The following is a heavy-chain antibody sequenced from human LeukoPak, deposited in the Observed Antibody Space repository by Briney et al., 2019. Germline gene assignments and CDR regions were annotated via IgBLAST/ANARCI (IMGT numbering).Heavy chain of an antibody. J-gene: IGHJ4*02. D-gene: IGHD3-22*01. CDR1: GGSISSGDYF. CDR2: IYYRGST. V-gene: IGHV4-30-4*01. Sequence: SETLSLTCTVSGGSISSGDYFWSWIRQPPGKGLEWIGYIYYRGSTYYNPSLKSRVTISLDTSKNQFSLKLSSVTAADTAAYYCARDPLDSSGSHFDYWGQGTLVTVSS. CDR3: ARDPLDSSGSHFDY.